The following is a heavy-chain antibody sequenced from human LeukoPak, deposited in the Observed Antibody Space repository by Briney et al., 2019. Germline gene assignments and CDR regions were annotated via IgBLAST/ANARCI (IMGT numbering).Heavy chain of an antibody. D-gene: IGHD3-9*01. CDR2: IYYSGCT. CDR1: GGSISSYY. V-gene: IGHV4-59*01. Sequence: SETLSLTCTVSGGSISSYYWSWIRQPPGKGLEWIGYIYYSGCTNYNPSLKSRVTISVDTSKNQFSLKLSSVTAADTAVYYCASSGRVLRYFDWRLDHYGMDVWGKGTTVTVSS. CDR3: ASSGRVLRYFDWRLDHYGMDV. J-gene: IGHJ6*04.